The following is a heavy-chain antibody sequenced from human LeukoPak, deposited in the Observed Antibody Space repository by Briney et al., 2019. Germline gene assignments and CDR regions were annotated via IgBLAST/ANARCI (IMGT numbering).Heavy chain of an antibody. CDR2: ISYDGSNK. V-gene: IGHV3-30-3*01. J-gene: IGHJ4*02. CDR1: GFTFSSYA. Sequence: GGSLRLSCAASGFTFSSYAMLWVRQAPGKGLEWVAVISYDGSNKYYADSVKGRFTISRDNSKNTLYLQMNSLRAEDTAVYYCARDVDWNYFDYWGQGTLITVSS. CDR3: ARDVDWNYFDY. D-gene: IGHD1-1*01.